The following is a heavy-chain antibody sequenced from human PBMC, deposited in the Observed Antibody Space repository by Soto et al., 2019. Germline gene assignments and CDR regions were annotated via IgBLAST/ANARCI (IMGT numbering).Heavy chain of an antibody. J-gene: IGHJ3*02. CDR3: ARADGPADAFDI. CDR1: GGSFSGYY. V-gene: IGHV4-34*01. Sequence: SETLSLTCAVYGGSFSGYYWSWIRQPPGKGLEWIGEINHSGSTNYNPSLKSRVTISVDTSKNQFSLKLSSVTAADTAVYYCARADGPADAFDIWGQGTMVTVSS. CDR2: INHSGST.